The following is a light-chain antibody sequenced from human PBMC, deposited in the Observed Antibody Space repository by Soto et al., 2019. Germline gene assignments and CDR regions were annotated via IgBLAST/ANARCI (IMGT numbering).Light chain of an antibody. CDR3: QQYNDWPRA. J-gene: IGKJ1*01. Sequence: EIVMTQSPATLSVSPGERATLSCRASQSVSSNLAWYQQKPGQAPRLLIYGTSTRATGIPARFSGSGSGTVFTLTISGLQSEDFAVYYCQQYNDWPRAFGQGTKVEIK. CDR1: QSVSSN. V-gene: IGKV3-15*01. CDR2: GTS.